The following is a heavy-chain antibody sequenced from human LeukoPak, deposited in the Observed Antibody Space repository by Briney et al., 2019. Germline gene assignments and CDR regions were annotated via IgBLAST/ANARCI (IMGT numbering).Heavy chain of an antibody. CDR2: IYYSGST. Sequence: PSETLSLTCTVYGGSISSSSYYLGWIRQPPGKGLEWIVSIYYSGSTYYNPSLKSRVTISVDTSKNQFSLKLSSVTAADTAVYYCARHSRSGVGATMFDYWGQGTLVTVSS. J-gene: IGHJ4*02. CDR1: GGSISSSSYY. V-gene: IGHV4-39*01. CDR3: ARHSRSGVGATMFDY. D-gene: IGHD1-26*01.